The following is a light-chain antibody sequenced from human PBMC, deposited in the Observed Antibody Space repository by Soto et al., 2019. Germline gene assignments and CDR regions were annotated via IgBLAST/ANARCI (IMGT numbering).Light chain of an antibody. CDR3: SSYTSSSTDV. CDR2: DVN. V-gene: IGLV2-14*03. Sequence: QSALTQPASVSGSPGQSITISCTGTSSDVGGYDFVSWYQQHPGKAPKLLIYDVNNRPSGVSDRFSGSKSGNTASLTISWLQAEDEADYYCSSYTSSSTDVFGTVTKVTVL. J-gene: IGLJ1*01. CDR1: SSDVGGYDF.